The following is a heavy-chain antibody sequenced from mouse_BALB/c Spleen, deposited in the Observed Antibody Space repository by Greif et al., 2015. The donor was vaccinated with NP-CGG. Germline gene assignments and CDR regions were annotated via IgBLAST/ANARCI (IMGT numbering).Heavy chain of an antibody. J-gene: IGHJ1*01. Sequence: EVKLMESGPGLVKPSQSLSLTCSVTGYSITSGYYWNWIRQFPGNKLEWMGYISYDGSNNYNPSLKNRISITRDTSKNQFFLKLNSVTTEDTATYYCARYYGLDVWGAGTTVTVSS. CDR2: ISYDGSN. CDR1: GYSITSGYY. CDR3: ARYYGLDV. V-gene: IGHV3-6*02. D-gene: IGHD1-1*02.